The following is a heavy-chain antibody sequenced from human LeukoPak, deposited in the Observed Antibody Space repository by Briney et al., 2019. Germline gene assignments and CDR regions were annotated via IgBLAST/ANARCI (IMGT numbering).Heavy chain of an antibody. Sequence: GESLKISCKGSGYSFTSYWIGWVRQMPGKGLEWMGIIYPGDSDTRYSPSFQGQVTISADKSISTAYLQWSSLKASDTAMYYCAGQSFGDYYDSSGYYFDYWGQGTLVTVSS. CDR1: GYSFTSYW. CDR3: AGQSFGDYYDSSGYYFDY. J-gene: IGHJ4*02. V-gene: IGHV5-51*01. D-gene: IGHD3-22*01. CDR2: IYPGDSDT.